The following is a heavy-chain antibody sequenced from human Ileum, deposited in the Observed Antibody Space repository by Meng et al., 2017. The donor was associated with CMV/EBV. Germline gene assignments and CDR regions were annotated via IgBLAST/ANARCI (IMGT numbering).Heavy chain of an antibody. V-gene: IGHV3-23*03. J-gene: IGHJ4*02. CDR2: IYNGGDSK. CDR3: AKVLSWYYFDY. CDR1: GFSFSAYP. Sequence: GESLKISCGASGFSFSAYPMAWVRQAPGKGLEWVSMIYNGGDSKYYGDSVKGRFTISRDNSRYALYLQMDNLRAEDTAIYYCAKVLSWYYFDYWGQGALVTVSS. D-gene: IGHD6-13*01.